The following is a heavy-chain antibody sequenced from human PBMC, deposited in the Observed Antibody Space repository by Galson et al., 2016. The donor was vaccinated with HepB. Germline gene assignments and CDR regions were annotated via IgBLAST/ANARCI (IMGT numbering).Heavy chain of an antibody. Sequence: QSGVEVTKAGESLQISCKGSGYRFTNHWLGWVREMPGKGQECRGSIYPGAFDTRYSLSFQALVNISVDKSISTSYLQWSSLKASDTAVYYCARLILTIFGVCVAFDYWGQGTLVTVSS. CDR1: GYRFTNHW. J-gene: IGHJ4*02. CDR3: ARLILTIFGVCVAFDY. V-gene: IGHV5-51*01. D-gene: IGHD3-3*01. CDR2: IYPGAFDT.